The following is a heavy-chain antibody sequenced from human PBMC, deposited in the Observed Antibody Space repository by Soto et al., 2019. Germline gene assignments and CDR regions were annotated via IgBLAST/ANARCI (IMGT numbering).Heavy chain of an antibody. V-gene: IGHV1-46*01. J-gene: IGHJ4*02. CDR1: GYTFTSYY. D-gene: IGHD1-1*01. CDR2: INPSGGST. CDR3: ALDCEKRAPGRLDY. Sequence: ASVKVSCKASGYTFTSYYMHWVRQAPGQGLEWMGIINPSGGSTSYAQKFQGRVTMTRDTPTSTAYMELSSLRSEDTAVYYCALDCEKRAPGRLDYWGQGTLVTVSS.